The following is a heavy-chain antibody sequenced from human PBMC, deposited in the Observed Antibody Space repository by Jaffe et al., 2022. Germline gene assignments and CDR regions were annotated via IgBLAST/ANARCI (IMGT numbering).Heavy chain of an antibody. CDR3: AKDPRNYDSSGYPPQH. J-gene: IGHJ1*01. D-gene: IGHD3-22*01. Sequence: QVQLVESGGGVVQPGGSLRLSCAASGFTFSSYGMHWVRQAPGKGLEWVAFIRYDGSNKYYADSVKGRFTISRDNSKNTLYLQMNSLRAEDTAVYYCAKDPRNYDSSGYPPQHWGQGTLVTVSS. CDR2: IRYDGSNK. V-gene: IGHV3-30*02. CDR1: GFTFSSYG.